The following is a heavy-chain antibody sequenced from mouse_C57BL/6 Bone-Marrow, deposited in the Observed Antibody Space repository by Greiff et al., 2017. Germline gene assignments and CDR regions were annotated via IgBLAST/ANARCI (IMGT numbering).Heavy chain of an antibody. V-gene: IGHV1-81*01. CDR3: ACPTGYFDD. CDR2: IYTRSGHT. D-gene: IGHD4-1*02. J-gene: IGHJ2*01. CDR1: GYTFTSYG. Sequence: VQLQQSGAELARPGASVKLSCKASGYTFTSYGISWVKQSTGQGLEWIGEIYTRSGHTYYHETFTGKATLPADKSSSTAYMELRSLTSEDAAVNFCACPTGYFDDWGKGTTLTVSS.